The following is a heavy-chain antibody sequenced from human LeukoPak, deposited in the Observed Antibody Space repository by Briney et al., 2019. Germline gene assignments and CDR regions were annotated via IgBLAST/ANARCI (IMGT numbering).Heavy chain of an antibody. CDR3: AVAYYYGSGDAFDI. V-gene: IGHV3-21*01. Sequence: GGSLRLSCAAPGFTFRSYSMNWVRQAPGKGLEWVSSINSDSNYIYYADSVQGRFTISRDNAKNSLYLQMNSLRAEDTAVYYCAVAYYYGSGDAFDIWGQGTKVTVSS. J-gene: IGHJ3*02. CDR1: GFTFRSYS. CDR2: INSDSNYI. D-gene: IGHD3-10*01.